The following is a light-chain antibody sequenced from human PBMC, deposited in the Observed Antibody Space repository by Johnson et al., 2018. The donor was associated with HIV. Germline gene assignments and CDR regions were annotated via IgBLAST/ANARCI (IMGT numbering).Light chain of an antibody. V-gene: IGLV1-51*01. CDR2: DNN. CDR1: SSNIGNNY. J-gene: IGLJ1*01. CDR3: GTWDSSLRVGF. Sequence: QSVLTQPPSVSAAPGQKVTISCSASSSNIGNNYVSWYQQLPGTAPKLLIYDNNKRPSGIPDRFSGPKSGTSATLGITGLQTGDEADYYCGTWDSSLRVGFFGTVTKVTVL.